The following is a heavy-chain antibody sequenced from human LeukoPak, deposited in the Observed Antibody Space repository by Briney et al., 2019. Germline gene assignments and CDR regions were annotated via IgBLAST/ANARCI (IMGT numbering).Heavy chain of an antibody. CDR3: VGGIGWQPDY. CDR1: AGFTFSDYW. Sequence: GGSLRLSCAASAGFTFSDYWMNWVRQAPGKGLEWVAIISQDGREKLYVDSVKGRFTISRDNAKSSLYLQINSLRAEDTAVYYCVGGIGWQPDYWGQGTLVTVSS. D-gene: IGHD6-19*01. V-gene: IGHV3-7*03. CDR2: ISQDGREK. J-gene: IGHJ4*02.